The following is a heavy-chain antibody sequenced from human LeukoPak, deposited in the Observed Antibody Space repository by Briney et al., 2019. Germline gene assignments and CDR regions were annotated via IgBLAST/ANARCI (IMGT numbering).Heavy chain of an antibody. CDR2: ISSGSSYI. D-gene: IGHD3-9*01. Sequence: GGSLRLSCAASGFTFSSSSMNWVRQAPGKGLEWVSSISSGSSYIYYADPLKGRFTVSRDNAKNTLYLQMNSLRAEDTAVYYCARDLSILSIWGQGTMVTVSS. CDR3: ARDLSILSI. CDR1: GFTFSSSS. J-gene: IGHJ3*02. V-gene: IGHV3-21*01.